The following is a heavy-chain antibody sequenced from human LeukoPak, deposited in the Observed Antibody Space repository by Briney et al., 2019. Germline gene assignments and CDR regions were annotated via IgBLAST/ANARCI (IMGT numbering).Heavy chain of an antibody. CDR2: IYYSGNT. D-gene: IGHD3-3*01. V-gene: IGHV4-39*07. CDR3: ARDRRGGLGFLEYNWFDP. Sequence: PSETLSLTCTVSGSSISTSNYYWGWIRQPPGKGLEWIGIIYYSGNTYYNPSLKSRVTISVDTSKNQVSLKLSSVTAADTAVYYCARDRRGGLGFLEYNWFDPWGQGTLVTVSS. CDR1: GSSISTSNYY. J-gene: IGHJ5*02.